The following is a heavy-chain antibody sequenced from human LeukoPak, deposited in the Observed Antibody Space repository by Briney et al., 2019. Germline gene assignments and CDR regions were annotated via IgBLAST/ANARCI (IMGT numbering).Heavy chain of an antibody. Sequence: SETLSLTCTVSGGSISSSSYYWGWIRQPPGKGLEWIGSIYYSGSTYYNPSLKSRVTISVDTSKNQFSLKLRSVTAADTAVYYCAGTPIAAAGTKWYFDLWGRGTLVTVSS. J-gene: IGHJ2*01. D-gene: IGHD6-13*01. CDR2: IYYSGST. V-gene: IGHV4-39*01. CDR1: GGSISSSSYY. CDR3: AGTPIAAAGTKWYFDL.